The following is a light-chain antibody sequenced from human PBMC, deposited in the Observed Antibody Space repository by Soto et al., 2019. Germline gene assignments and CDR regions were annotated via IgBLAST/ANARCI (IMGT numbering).Light chain of an antibody. J-gene: IGLJ1*01. CDR1: SGDIGDYNY. V-gene: IGLV2-14*01. CDR3: SSYRRTNSFV. CDR2: EVS. Sequence: HSALTQPASASGSPGQSITISCTGTSGDIGDYNYVSWYQQYPDKAPKLIIFEVSERPSGISSRFSGSKSGNTASLTISGLRTEDAADYYCSSYRRTNSFVLGNGTKVTVL.